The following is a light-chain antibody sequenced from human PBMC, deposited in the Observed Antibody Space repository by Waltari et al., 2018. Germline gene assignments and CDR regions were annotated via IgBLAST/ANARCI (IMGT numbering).Light chain of an antibody. CDR2: GAS. Sequence: DIQMTQSPSSLSASVGDRVTITCRASQGIGSWLAWYQQKPGEAPKLLIYGASTLQSEIPSRFSGSGSGTDFTLTISSLQPEDFATYYCQQANSFPRNFGQGTRLEIK. J-gene: IGKJ5*01. V-gene: IGKV1-12*01. CDR3: QQANSFPRN. CDR1: QGIGSW.